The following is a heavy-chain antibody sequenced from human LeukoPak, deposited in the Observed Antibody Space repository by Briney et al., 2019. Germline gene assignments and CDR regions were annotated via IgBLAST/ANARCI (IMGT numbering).Heavy chain of an antibody. D-gene: IGHD3/OR15-3a*01. CDR1: GFTFSSYG. Sequence: GGSLRLSCAASGFTFSSYGMHWVRQAPGKGLEWVAVIWYDGSNKYYAGSVKGRFTISRDNSKNTLYLQMNSLRAEYTAVYYCAKGDWYFDYWGQGTLVTVSS. V-gene: IGHV3-33*06. CDR3: AKGDWYFDY. CDR2: IWYDGSNK. J-gene: IGHJ4*02.